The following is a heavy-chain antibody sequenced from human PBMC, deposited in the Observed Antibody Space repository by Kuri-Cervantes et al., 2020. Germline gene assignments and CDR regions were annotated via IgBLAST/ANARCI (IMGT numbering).Heavy chain of an antibody. CDR3: ARGEVPVAGSAFDI. Sequence: ASVKVSCKASGGTFSSYAISWVRQAPGRGLEWMGWISAYNGNTNYAQKLQGRVTMTTDTSTSTAYMELRSLRSDDTAVCYCARGEVPVAGSAFDIWGQGTMVTVSS. V-gene: IGHV1-18*01. CDR1: GGTFSSYA. D-gene: IGHD6-19*01. CDR2: ISAYNGNT. J-gene: IGHJ3*02.